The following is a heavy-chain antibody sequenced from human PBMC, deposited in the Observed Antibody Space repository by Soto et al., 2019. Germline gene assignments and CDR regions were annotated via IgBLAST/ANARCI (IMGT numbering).Heavy chain of an antibody. CDR3: ASRNYGDFDYGVDV. D-gene: IGHD4-17*01. J-gene: IGHJ6*02. V-gene: IGHV1-3*01. Sequence: QVHLVQSGAEVEKPGASVKVSCKASGYTFTSYSIHWVRQAPGQRLEWMGWINAVNGNTKYSQKFQDRVTFTRDTSASTAYMELSSLRSEDTAVYYCASRNYGDFDYGVDVWGQGTTVTVSS. CDR1: GYTFTSYS. CDR2: INAVNGNT.